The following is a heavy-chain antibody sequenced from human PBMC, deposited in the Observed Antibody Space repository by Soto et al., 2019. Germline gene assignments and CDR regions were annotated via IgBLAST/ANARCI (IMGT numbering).Heavy chain of an antibody. CDR3: ATELLEDGMDV. D-gene: IGHD1-1*01. CDR1: GDAFTTST. CDR2: IIPLFGTP. V-gene: IGHV1-69*01. J-gene: IGHJ6*02. Sequence: HVQLVQSGPEVKKPGSSVKVSCKGSGDAFTTSTISWVRQAPGQGLEWMGGIIPLFGTPIYARKFQGRVTITADESATTAYMEWSSLRSVDTAIYYCATELLEDGMDVWGQGTTVTVSS.